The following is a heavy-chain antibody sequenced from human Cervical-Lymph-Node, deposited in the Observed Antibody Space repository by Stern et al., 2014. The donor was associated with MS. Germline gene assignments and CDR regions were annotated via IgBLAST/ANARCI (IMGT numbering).Heavy chain of an antibody. V-gene: IGHV5-51*01. Sequence: VQLVESGAEVKKPGESLKISCKASGYIFTNYWIGWVRQVPGKGLEWMGIIYPGDSDTRYSPSFQGQVTISADKSISPAYLQWNSLRASDTAIYYCARGNITLVREDYFNYWGQGTLVTVSS. CDR1: GYIFTNYW. CDR3: ARGNITLVREDYFNY. J-gene: IGHJ4*02. CDR2: IYPGDSDT. D-gene: IGHD3-10*02.